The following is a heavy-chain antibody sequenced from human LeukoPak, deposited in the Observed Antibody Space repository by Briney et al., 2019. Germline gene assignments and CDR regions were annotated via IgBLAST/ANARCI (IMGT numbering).Heavy chain of an antibody. CDR2: ISAYNGNT. D-gene: IGHD3-16*01. V-gene: IGHV1-18*01. CDR1: GYTFTSYG. Sequence: ASVKVSCKASGYTFTSYGISWVRQAPGQGLEWMGWISAYNGNTNYAQKLQGRVTITTDTSTSTAYMELRSLRSDDTAVYYCASTHLHLGSFQHWGQGTLVTVSP. J-gene: IGHJ1*01. CDR3: ASTHLHLGSFQH.